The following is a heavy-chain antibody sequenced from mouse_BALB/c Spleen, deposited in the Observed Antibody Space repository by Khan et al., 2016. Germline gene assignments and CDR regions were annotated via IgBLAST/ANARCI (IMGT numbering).Heavy chain of an antibody. V-gene: IGHV3-2*02. CDR3: ARSDYGDKDAMDY. D-gene: IGHD1-1*01. J-gene: IGHJ4*01. Sequence: EVKLEESGPGLVKPSQSLSLTCTVTGYSITSDYAWNWIRQFPGNRLEWMGYISYSGSTSYNQSLKSRISITRDTSKNQFFLQLNSVTSEDTATYYCARSDYGDKDAMDYWGQGISVTVSS. CDR2: ISYSGST. CDR1: GYSITSDYA.